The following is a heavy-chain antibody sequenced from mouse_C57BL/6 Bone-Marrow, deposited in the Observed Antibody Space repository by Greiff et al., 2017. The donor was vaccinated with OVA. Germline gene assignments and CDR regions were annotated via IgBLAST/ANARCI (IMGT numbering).Heavy chain of an antibody. CDR1: GYTFTGYW. J-gene: IGHJ2*01. CDR2: IDPSDSYT. V-gene: IGHV1-69*01. D-gene: IGHD1-1*01. Sequence: QVQLKQPGAELVMPGASVKLSCKASGYTFTGYWMHWVKQRPGQGLEWIGEIDPSDSYTNYNQKFKGKSTLTVDKSSSTAYMQLSSLTSEDSAVYYCARRDYYGSSFYWGQGTTLTVSS. CDR3: ARRDYYGSSFY.